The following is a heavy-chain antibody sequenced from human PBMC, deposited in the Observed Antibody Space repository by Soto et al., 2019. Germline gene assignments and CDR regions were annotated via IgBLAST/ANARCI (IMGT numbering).Heavy chain of an antibody. V-gene: IGHV4-59*01. J-gene: IGHJ6*02. Sequence: SETLSLTCTVSGGSITSSYRSWIRRPPGKGLEWIAYIYDTGISGYTPSTSYNPSLKSRVTMSVDASKSQFSLKLTSVTAADTAVYYCARGEDAFFYYGLDVWGQGITVTVSS. CDR1: GGSITSSY. CDR3: ARGEDAFFYYGLDV. CDR2: IYDTGISGYTPST.